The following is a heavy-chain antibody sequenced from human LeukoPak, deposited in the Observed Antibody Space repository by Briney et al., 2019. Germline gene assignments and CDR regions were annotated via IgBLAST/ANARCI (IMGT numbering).Heavy chain of an antibody. Sequence: GASVKVSCKASGYTFTSYYMHWVRQAPGQGLEWMGIINPSGGSTSYAQKFQGWVTMTRDTSISTAYMELSRLRSDDTAVYYRARAMVRVKDDTYYGMDVWGQGTTVTVSS. J-gene: IGHJ6*02. CDR2: INPSGGST. D-gene: IGHD3-10*01. V-gene: IGHV1-46*01. CDR3: ARAMVRVKDDTYYGMDV. CDR1: GYTFTSYY.